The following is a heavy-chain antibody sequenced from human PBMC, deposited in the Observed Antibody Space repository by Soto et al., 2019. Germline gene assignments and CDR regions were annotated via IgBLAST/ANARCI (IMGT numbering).Heavy chain of an antibody. CDR1: GYTFTGYY. J-gene: IGHJ6*02. Sequence: ASVKVSCKASGYTFTGYYMHWVRQAPGQGLEWMGWINPNSGGTNYAQKFQGWVTMTRDKSISTAYMELSRLRSDDTAVYYCARDLGYYYGSGSYYRYYYYGMDVWGQGTTVTVSS. V-gene: IGHV1-2*04. CDR3: ARDLGYYYGSGSYYRYYYYGMDV. D-gene: IGHD3-10*01. CDR2: INPNSGGT.